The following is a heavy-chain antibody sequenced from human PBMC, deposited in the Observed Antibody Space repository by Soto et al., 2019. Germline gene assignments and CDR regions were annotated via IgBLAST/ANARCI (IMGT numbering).Heavy chain of an antibody. Sequence: PSETLSLTCAVYGGSFSGYYWSWIRQPPGKGLEWIGEINHSGSTNYNPSLKSRVTISVDTSKNQFSLKLSSVTAADTAVYYCAGAHRFTMVRGVIWGQGTLVTVSS. D-gene: IGHD3-10*01. CDR3: AGAHRFTMVRGVI. V-gene: IGHV4-34*01. CDR2: INHSGST. CDR1: GGSFSGYY. J-gene: IGHJ4*02.